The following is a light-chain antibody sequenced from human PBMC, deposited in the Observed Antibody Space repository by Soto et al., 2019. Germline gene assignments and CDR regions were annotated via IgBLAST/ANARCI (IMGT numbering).Light chain of an antibody. J-gene: IGLJ2*01. CDR3: SAWDDSLNGVV. V-gene: IGLV1-36*01. CDR2: YND. Sequence: QPVLTQPPSVSEAPRQRVTLSCSGSSSNIGNNAVNWYQQFPGKAPKLLIYYNDLLPSGVSDRFSGSKSGTSASLAISGLQSEDEADYYCSAWDDSLNGVVFGGGTKLTVL. CDR1: SSNIGNNA.